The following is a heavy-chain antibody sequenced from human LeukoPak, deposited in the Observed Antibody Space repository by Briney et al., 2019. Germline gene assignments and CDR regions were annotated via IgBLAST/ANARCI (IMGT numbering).Heavy chain of an antibody. V-gene: IGHV3-30*03. CDR1: GFTFSSYG. J-gene: IGHJ5*02. Sequence: GGSLRLSCAASGFTFSSYGMHWVRQAPGKGLEWVAVISYDGSNKYYADSVKGRFTISRDNSKNTLHLQMNSLRAEDTAVYYCAREGGAGGSYLEHNWFDPWGQGTLVTVSS. D-gene: IGHD1-26*01. CDR2: ISYDGSNK. CDR3: AREGGAGGSYLEHNWFDP.